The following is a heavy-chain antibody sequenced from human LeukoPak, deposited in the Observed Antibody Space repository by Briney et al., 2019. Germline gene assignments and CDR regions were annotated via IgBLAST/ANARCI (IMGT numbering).Heavy chain of an antibody. CDR2: IYYSGST. J-gene: IGHJ6*03. V-gene: IGHV4-39*07. CDR3: ARFRRYGELRLEPDSDYYYYYMDV. D-gene: IGHD1-1*01. Sequence: KASETLSLTCTVSGGSISSSSYYWGWIRQPPGKGLEWIGSIYYSGSTYYNPSLKSRVTISVDTSKNQFSLKLSSVTAADTAVYYCARFRRYGELRLEPDSDYYYYYMDVWGKGTTVTVSS. CDR1: GGSISSSSYY.